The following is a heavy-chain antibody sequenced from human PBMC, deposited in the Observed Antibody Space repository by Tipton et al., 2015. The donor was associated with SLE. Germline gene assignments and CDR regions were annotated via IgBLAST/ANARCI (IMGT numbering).Heavy chain of an antibody. CDR1: GGSPPTPPPP. D-gene: IGHD4-17*01. V-gene: IGHV4-61*09. Sequence: TLSLTCIVSGGSPPTPPPPPPPPRPPPRKAPEWIGHIYTSGSTNYNPPLKSRVTISLDTSKNQFSRKLSSVTAADTAVYYCARVYPNFGDYEFFQHWGQGTLVTVSS. CDR3: ARVYPNFGDYEFFQH. J-gene: IGHJ1*01. CDR2: IYTSGST.